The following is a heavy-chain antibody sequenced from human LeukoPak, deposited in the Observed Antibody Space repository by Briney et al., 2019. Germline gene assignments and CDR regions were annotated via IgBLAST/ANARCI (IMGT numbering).Heavy chain of an antibody. Sequence: LETLSLTCTGSGGLVSATTSYWGWIRQPPGKGLEWIGNVYSGGSAYYNPSLRSRATISVDTSKNQFSLKLTSVTAADTAVYYCARPPSIAYCGGDCLQTFQHWGQGTLVIVSS. CDR1: GGLVSATTSY. D-gene: IGHD2-21*02. J-gene: IGHJ1*01. CDR2: VYSGGSA. V-gene: IGHV4-39*01. CDR3: ARPPSIAYCGGDCLQTFQH.